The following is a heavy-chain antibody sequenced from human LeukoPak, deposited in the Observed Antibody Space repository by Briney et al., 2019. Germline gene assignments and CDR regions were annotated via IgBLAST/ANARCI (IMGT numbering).Heavy chain of an antibody. J-gene: IGHJ1*01. CDR2: IYTIGST. Sequence: SETLSLTCTVSGGSISNYYWSWIRQPAGQGLEWIGRIYTIGSTNYNPSLKSRVTMSVDTSKNQFSLKLSSVTAADTAIYYCASTPYYDNGSWSAYEYFQHWGQGTLVTVSS. D-gene: IGHD3-22*01. CDR1: GGSISNYY. V-gene: IGHV4-4*07. CDR3: ASTPYYDNGSWSAYEYFQH.